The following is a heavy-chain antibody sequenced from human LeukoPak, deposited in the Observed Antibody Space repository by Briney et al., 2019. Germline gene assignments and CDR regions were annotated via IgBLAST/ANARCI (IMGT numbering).Heavy chain of an antibody. Sequence: GGSLRLSCAASGFSFRSNAMHWVRQAPGKGLEWLAIIWYDGSEKYSADSVKGRFTISRDNSKNTLYLEMNSLRSDDTAVDYCARVRIPTRPDYRGPRTLVTASS. V-gene: IGHV3-33*01. CDR3: ARVRIPTRPDY. J-gene: IGHJ4*02. CDR2: IWYDGSEK. CDR1: GFSFRSNA. D-gene: IGHD2-21*01.